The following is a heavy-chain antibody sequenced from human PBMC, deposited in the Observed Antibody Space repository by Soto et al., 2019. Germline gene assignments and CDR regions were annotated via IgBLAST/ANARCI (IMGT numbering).Heavy chain of an antibody. CDR3: AGLSDYIRWFDP. CDR1: GGSISSSSYY. V-gene: IGHV4-39*01. J-gene: IGHJ5*02. CDR2: IYYSGST. Sequence: SETLSLTCTVSGGSISSSSYYWGWIRQPPGKGLEWIGSIYYSGSTYYNPSLKSRVTISVDTSKNQFSLKLSSVTAADTAVYYCAGLSDYIRWFDPWGQGTLVTVSS. D-gene: IGHD4-4*01.